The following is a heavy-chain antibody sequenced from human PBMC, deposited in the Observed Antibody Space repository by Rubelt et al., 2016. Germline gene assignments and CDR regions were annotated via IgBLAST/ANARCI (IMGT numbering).Heavy chain of an antibody. CDR1: GFTFNTCA. CDR2: ISFGGTNK. D-gene: IGHD1-1*01. V-gene: IGHV3-30*03. CDR3: ARDVQWVYRGTDY. Sequence: GFTFNTCAMHWVRQAPGKGLEWVAIISFGGTNKYYEDSVKGRFTISRDNSKNTLYLQMNSLRAEDTAVYYCARDVQWVYRGTDYWGQGTLVTVSS. J-gene: IGHJ4*02.